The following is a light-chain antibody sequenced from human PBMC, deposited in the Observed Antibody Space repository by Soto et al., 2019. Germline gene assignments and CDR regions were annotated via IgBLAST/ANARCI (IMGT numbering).Light chain of an antibody. J-gene: IGKJ1*01. CDR1: QSVGRW. Sequence: DTQMTQSPSSLSASVGDRVTLTFRASQSVGRWLAWYQQKPGKAPRLLIYDASRLESGVPSRFSGSGSETEFTLTISSLQPDDFATYYCQNYKSYPWTFGQGTKVDIK. V-gene: IGKV1-5*01. CDR3: QNYKSYPWT. CDR2: DAS.